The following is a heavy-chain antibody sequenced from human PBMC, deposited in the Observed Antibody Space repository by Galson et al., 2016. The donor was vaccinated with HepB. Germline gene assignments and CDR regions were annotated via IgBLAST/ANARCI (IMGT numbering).Heavy chain of an antibody. CDR3: VRNAYSYGYVDL. CDR2: AGRT. D-gene: IGHD3-16*01. V-gene: IGHV3-64D*06. J-gene: IGHJ2*01. CDR1: GFTFSNYA. Sequence: SLRLSCAASGFTFSNYAMHWVRQAPGKGLEYVSEAGRTYYADSVKGRFSISRDNSEHTLYLQMSSLTAEDTAVYYCVRNAYSYGYVDLWGRGTLVTVSS.